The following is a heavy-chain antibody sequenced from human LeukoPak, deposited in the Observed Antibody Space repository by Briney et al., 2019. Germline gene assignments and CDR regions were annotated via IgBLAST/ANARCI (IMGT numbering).Heavy chain of an antibody. J-gene: IGHJ4*02. CDR1: GLTLSNRA. CDR2: ISISGNKI. CDR3: ANELRPNDY. D-gene: IGHD4-17*01. Sequence: GGSLRLSCVVSGLTLSNRAMTWVRQAPGKGLEWVSSISISGNKILYADSVKGRFTISRDNSKNTLFLQMNSLQTEDTGVYFCANELRPNDYWGQGTLVTVS. V-gene: IGHV3-23*01.